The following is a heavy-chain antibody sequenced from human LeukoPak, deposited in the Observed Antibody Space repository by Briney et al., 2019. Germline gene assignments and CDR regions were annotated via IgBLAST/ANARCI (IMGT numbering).Heavy chain of an antibody. D-gene: IGHD1-26*01. CDR2: ISSSGSGGST. Sequence: GGSLRLSCAASGFTFSSYAMSWVRQAPGKGLEWVSGISSSGSGGSTYYADSVKGRFTISRDNSKNTLYLQINSVRAEDTAVYYCAKSYIGDARLINSGSYFVHWGQGTMVTVSS. CDR1: GFTFSSYA. J-gene: IGHJ3*01. CDR3: AKSYIGDARLINSGSYFVH. V-gene: IGHV3-23*01.